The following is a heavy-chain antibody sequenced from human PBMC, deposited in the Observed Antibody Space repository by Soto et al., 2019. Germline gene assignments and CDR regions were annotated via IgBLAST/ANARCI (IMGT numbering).Heavy chain of an antibody. CDR3: AAKSGYYNY. CDR1: GGSFGVYY. V-gene: IGHV4-34*01. CDR2: INHSGST. J-gene: IGHJ4*02. Sequence: PSETLSLTCAVYGGSFGVYYWSWIRQPPGKGLEWIGEINHSGSTNYNPSLKSRVTITVDTSKNQFSLKLSSVTAADAAVYYCAAKSGYYNYWGQGTLVTVSS. D-gene: IGHD3-22*01.